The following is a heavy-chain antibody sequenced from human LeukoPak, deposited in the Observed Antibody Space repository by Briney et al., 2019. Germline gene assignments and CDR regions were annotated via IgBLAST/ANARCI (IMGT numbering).Heavy chain of an antibody. Sequence: SETLSLTCTVSGGSISSYYWSWIRQPAGKGLELIGRIYTSGSTNYNPSLKSRVTMSVDTSKNQFSLKLSSVTAADTAVYYCARVDSSGWYGGLFDYWGQGTLVTVSS. D-gene: IGHD6-19*01. CDR3: ARVDSSGWYGGLFDY. V-gene: IGHV4-4*07. CDR2: IYTSGST. J-gene: IGHJ4*02. CDR1: GGSISSYY.